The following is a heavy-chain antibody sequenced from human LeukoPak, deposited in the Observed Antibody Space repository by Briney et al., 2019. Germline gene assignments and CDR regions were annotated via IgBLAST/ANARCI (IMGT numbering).Heavy chain of an antibody. Sequence: ASVKVSCKTSGYTFSDYYTHWVRQAPGQGLEWMGWINPNSAATNYARRFQGRVTMTRDTSISTAYMELSRLTSDDTAVYYCARIRGGDNYHFDFWGQGTLVTVSS. D-gene: IGHD2-15*01. CDR3: ARIRGGDNYHFDF. V-gene: IGHV1-2*02. CDR1: GYTFSDYY. CDR2: INPNSAAT. J-gene: IGHJ4*02.